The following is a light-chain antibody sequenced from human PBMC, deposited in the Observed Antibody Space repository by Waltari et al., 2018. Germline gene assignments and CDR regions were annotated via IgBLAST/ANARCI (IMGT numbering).Light chain of an antibody. CDR2: ANN. V-gene: IGLV1-44*01. CDR3: ATWDASLDTWM. J-gene: IGLJ3*02. CDR1: SSNIGTDI. Sequence: QSVVTQPPSASGAPGQRVTLSCSGSSSNIGTDIVNWYQQFPGTAPKLLIYANNQRPPGVPGRFSGSRSGTSSSLVISGLQSEDEADYYCATWDASLDTWMFGGGTKVTVL.